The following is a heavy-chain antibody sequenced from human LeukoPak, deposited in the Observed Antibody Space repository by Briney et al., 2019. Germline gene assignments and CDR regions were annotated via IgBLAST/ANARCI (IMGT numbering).Heavy chain of an antibody. CDR2: IYYSGST. D-gene: IGHD1-26*01. CDR1: GGSISSYY. CDR3: ARGDSERFDP. Sequence: SETLSLTCTVSGGSISSYYWSWIRQPPGKGLEWIGYIYYSGSTNYNPSLKSRVTISVDTSKNQFSLKLSSVTAADTAVYYGARGDSERFDPWGQGTLVTVSS. V-gene: IGHV4-59*01. J-gene: IGHJ5*02.